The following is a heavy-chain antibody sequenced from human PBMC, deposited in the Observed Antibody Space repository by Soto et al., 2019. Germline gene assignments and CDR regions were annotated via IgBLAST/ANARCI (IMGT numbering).Heavy chain of an antibody. CDR1: GFTFSSYW. D-gene: IGHD7-27*01. CDR3: ARHNWGFGEDY. CDR2: IKQDGSEK. V-gene: IGHV3-7*01. Sequence: EVQLVESGGGLVQPGGSLRLSCAASGFTFSSYWMSWVRQAPGKGLEWVANIKQDGSEKYYVDSVKGRFTISRDNAKNSLYLQMNRLRAEDEAVYYCARHNWGFGEDYWGQGALLTACS. J-gene: IGHJ4*02.